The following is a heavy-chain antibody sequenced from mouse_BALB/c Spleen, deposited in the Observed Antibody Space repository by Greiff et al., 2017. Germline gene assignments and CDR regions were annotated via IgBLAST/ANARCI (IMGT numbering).Heavy chain of an antibody. CDR3: ARVSMITSYFDY. CDR1: GYSITSCDY. Sequence: EVQLVESGPGLVKPSQSLSLTCSVTGYSITSCDYWNWIRQFPGNQLEWMGYISYDGSNNYNPSLKNRISITRDTSKNQFFMKLNSVTTEDTATYYCARVSMITSYFDYWGQGTTLTVSS. V-gene: IGHV3-6*02. CDR2: ISYDGSN. J-gene: IGHJ2*01. D-gene: IGHD2-4*01.